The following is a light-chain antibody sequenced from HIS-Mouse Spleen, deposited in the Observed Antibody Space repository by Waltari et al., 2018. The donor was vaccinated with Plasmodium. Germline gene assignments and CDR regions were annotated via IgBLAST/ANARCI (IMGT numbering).Light chain of an antibody. J-gene: IGKJ3*01. V-gene: IGKV3-15*01. Sequence: IVMTQSPATLSVSPGERATLSCRASQSVSSNLAWYQQKPGQAPSLLIYGASTRATGIPARFSGSGSGTEVTLTISSLQSEDFAVYYCQQYNNWSFTVGPGTKVDIK. CDR3: QQYNNWSFT. CDR1: QSVSSN. CDR2: GAS.